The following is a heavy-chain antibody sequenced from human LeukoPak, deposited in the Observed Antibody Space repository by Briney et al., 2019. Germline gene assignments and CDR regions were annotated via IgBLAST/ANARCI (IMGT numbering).Heavy chain of an antibody. CDR1: GFPFSSYS. CDR2: IGYSSSPI. CDR3: ASAGSTSLCRWFDH. D-gene: IGHD1-14*01. J-gene: IGHJ5*02. V-gene: IGHV3-48*02. Sequence: GGSLRLSCAASGFPFSSYSMTWVRQAPGRGLEWLSYIGYSSSPIFYAESVKGRFTISRDNAKNSLYLQMNSLRDEDTAVYYCASAGSTSLCRWFDHWGRGRLVTVSS.